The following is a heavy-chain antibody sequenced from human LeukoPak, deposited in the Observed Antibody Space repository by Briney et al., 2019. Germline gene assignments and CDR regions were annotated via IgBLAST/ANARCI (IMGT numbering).Heavy chain of an antibody. J-gene: IGHJ4*02. CDR1: GYIFTHYW. D-gene: IGHD3-22*01. V-gene: IGHV5-51*01. CDR2: IYPGDSDT. Sequence: GESLKISCMGSGYIFTHYWIDWVRQMPGKGLDWMGIIYPGDSDTRYSPSLQGQITISVDKTINTAYLQWGSLKASDTAMYFCARLTNYNDRSGYFYFDYWGPGTQVSVSS. CDR3: ARLTNYNDRSGYFYFDY.